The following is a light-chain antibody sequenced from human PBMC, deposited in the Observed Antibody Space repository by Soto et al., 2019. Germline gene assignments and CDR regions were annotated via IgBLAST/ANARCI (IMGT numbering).Light chain of an antibody. Sequence: ETVLTQSPGTLSLSPGERATLSCRASQSVSSNYFAWYQQKPGQAPRLLMYGASTRATGIPDRFSGSGSGTDFTRTISRLEPEDFAVYYCQQFGRSPPSWTFGQGTKVEIK. CDR2: GAS. CDR1: QSVSSNY. CDR3: QQFGRSPPSWT. V-gene: IGKV3-20*01. J-gene: IGKJ1*01.